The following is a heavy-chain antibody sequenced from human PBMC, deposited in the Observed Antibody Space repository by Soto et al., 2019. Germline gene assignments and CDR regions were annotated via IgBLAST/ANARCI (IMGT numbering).Heavy chain of an antibody. CDR3: ARCSGYYLNWFDP. J-gene: IGHJ5*02. CDR2: IYYSGST. Sequence: PSETLSVTCTVSGGSISSSSYYWGWIRQPPGKGLEWIGSIYYSGSTYYNPSLKSRVTISVDTSKNQFSLKLSSVTAADTAVYYCARCSGYYLNWFDPWGQGTLVTVSS. D-gene: IGHD3-22*01. V-gene: IGHV4-39*01. CDR1: GGSISSSSYY.